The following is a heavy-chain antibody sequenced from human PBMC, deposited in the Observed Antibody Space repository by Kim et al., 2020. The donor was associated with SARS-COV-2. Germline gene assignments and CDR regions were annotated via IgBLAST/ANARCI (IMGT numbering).Heavy chain of an antibody. CDR1: GGSISSGGYY. D-gene: IGHD2-2*01. CDR2: IYYSGST. J-gene: IGHJ6*02. V-gene: IGHV4-31*03. CDR3: ARDPLEYPVPLGYYYYYGMDV. Sequence: SETLSLTCTVSGGSISSGGYYWSWIRQHPGKGLEWIGYIYYSGSTYYNPSLKSRVTISVDTSKNQFSLKLSSVTAADTAVYYCARDPLEYPVPLGYYYYYGMDVWGRGTPVTVYS.